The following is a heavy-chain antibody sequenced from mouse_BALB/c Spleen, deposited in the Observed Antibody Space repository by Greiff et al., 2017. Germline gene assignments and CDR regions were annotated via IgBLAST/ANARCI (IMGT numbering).Heavy chain of an antibody. Sequence: EVKLMESGGGLVQPGGSRKLSCAASGFTFSSFGMHWVRQAPEKGLEWVAYISSGSSTIYYADTVKGRFTISRDNPKNTLFLQMTSLRSEDTAMYYCARSPYGNFYAMDYWGQGTSVTVSS. CDR3: ARSPYGNFYAMDY. CDR1: GFTFSSFG. V-gene: IGHV5-17*02. CDR2: ISSGSSTI. J-gene: IGHJ4*01. D-gene: IGHD2-1*01.